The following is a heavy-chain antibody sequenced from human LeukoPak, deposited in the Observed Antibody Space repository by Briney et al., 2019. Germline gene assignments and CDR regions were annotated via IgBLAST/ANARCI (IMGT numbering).Heavy chain of an antibody. J-gene: IGHJ4*02. D-gene: IGHD6-13*01. CDR3: AKDVYISSPYYFDY. CDR2: ISGSGDST. Sequence: PGGSLRLSCAASGFTFSSYAMSWVRQAPGKGLEWVSAISGSGDSTSYADSMKGRFTISRDNSKNTLFVQMNSLRAEGTAVYYCAKDVYISSPYYFDYWGQGTLVTVSS. CDR1: GFTFSSYA. V-gene: IGHV3-23*01.